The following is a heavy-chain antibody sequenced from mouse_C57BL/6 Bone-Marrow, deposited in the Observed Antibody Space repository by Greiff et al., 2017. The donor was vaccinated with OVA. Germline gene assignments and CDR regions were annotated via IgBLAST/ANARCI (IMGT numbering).Heavy chain of an antibody. CDR2: INPNNGGT. V-gene: IGHV1-18*01. CDR1: GYTFTDYN. D-gene: IGHD2-4*01. CDR3: ARFDYDGYYAMDY. J-gene: IGHJ4*01. Sequence: VQLQQPGPELVKPGASVKIPCKASGYTFTDYNMDWVKQSHGKSLEWIGDINPNNGGTIYNQKFKGKATLTVDKSSSTAYMELRSLTSEDTAVYYCARFDYDGYYAMDYWGQGTSVTVSS.